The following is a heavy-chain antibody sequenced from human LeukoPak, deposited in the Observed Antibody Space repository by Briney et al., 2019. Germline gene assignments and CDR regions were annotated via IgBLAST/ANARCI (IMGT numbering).Heavy chain of an antibody. J-gene: IGHJ6*03. Sequence: PSETLSLTCAVYGGSFSGYYWSWIRQPPGKGLEWIGEINHSGSTNYNPSLKSRVTISVDTSKNQFSLKLSSVTAADTAVYYCARTKKRGPPHHYYYYMDVWGKGTTVTVSS. CDR2: INHSGST. V-gene: IGHV4-34*01. CDR3: ARTKKRGPPHHYYYYMDV. CDR1: GGSFSGYY.